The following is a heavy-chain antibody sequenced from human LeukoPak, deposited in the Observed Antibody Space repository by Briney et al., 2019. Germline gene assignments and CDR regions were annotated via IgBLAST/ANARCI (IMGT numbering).Heavy chain of an antibody. V-gene: IGHV4-59*08. Sequence: PSETLSLTCTVSGGSISTSYWSWIRQPPGKGLEWIGYIYYSGSTNYNPSLKSRVTISVDTSKNQFSLILSSVTAADTAVYYCARHGDYGDYIDYWGQGTLVTVSS. D-gene: IGHD4-17*01. CDR2: IYYSGST. CDR1: GGSISTSY. CDR3: ARHGDYGDYIDY. J-gene: IGHJ4*02.